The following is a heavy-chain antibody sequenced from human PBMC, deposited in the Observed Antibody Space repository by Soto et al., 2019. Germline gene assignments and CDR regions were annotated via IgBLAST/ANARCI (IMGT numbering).Heavy chain of an antibody. CDR2: IIPIFGTA. Sequence: CKARGGGYSSCASCWVRQAPGQGLEWMGGIIPIFGTANYAQKFQGRVTITADKSTSTAYMELSSLRSEDTAVYYCARELSGIAVALFDYWVQRTPVIGS. D-gene: IGHD6-19*01. J-gene: IGHJ4*02. CDR1: GGGYSSCA. CDR3: ARELSGIAVALFDY. V-gene: IGHV1-69*06.